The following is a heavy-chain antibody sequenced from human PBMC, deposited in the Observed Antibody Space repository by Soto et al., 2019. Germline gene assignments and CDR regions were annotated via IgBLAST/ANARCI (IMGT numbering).Heavy chain of an antibody. J-gene: IGHJ4*02. CDR3: ARAIFGYGHYVPLWDS. CDR2: IYQSGSS. D-gene: IGHD4-17*01. Sequence: SETLSLTCAVPDNSISSSHWWTWVRQPPGKGLEWIGEIYQSGSSTYNPSLKSRVTISLDKSNNQFSLKLKSVSAADTAVYYCARAIFGYGHYVPLWDSWGQGTLVTVS. CDR1: DNSISSSHW. V-gene: IGHV4-4*02.